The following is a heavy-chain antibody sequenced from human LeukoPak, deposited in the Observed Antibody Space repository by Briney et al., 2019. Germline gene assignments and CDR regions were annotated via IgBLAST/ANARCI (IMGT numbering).Heavy chain of an antibody. J-gene: IGHJ3*02. V-gene: IGHV1-69*06. CDR1: GGTFSSYA. Sequence: ASVNVSCKASGGTFSSYAISWVRQAPGQGLEWMGGIIPIFGTANYAQKFQGRVTITADKSTSTAYMELSSLRSEDTAVYYCASQSEVVTAMYAFDIWGQGTMVTVSS. CDR3: ASQSEVVTAMYAFDI. CDR2: IIPIFGTA. D-gene: IGHD2-21*02.